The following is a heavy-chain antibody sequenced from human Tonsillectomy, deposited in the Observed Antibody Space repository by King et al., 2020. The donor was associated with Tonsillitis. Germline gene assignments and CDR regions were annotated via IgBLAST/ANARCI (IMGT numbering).Heavy chain of an antibody. J-gene: IGHJ4*02. CDR1: GGSVSNTIHY. V-gene: IGHV4-39*07. CDR3: ASHSKREYNFGGSFGS. D-gene: IGHD2-21*01. CDR2: IDSDGST. Sequence: QLQESGPRLVRPSETLSVTCHVSGGSVSNTIHYWGRPRQPPGKGLEGIGSIDSDGSTDFNPSLKSRVTIPVDTSINQFSLVLRSVTAADTAVYYCASHSKREYNFGGSFGSWGQGTLVTVSS.